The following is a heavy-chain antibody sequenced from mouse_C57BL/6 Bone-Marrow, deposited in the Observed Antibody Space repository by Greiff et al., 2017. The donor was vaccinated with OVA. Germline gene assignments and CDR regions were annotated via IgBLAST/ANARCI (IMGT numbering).Heavy chain of an antibody. CDR1: GYTFTDYY. Sequence: DVKLVESGPVLVKPGASVKMSCKASGYTFTDYYMNWVKQSHGKSLEWIGVINPYNGGTSYNQKFKGKATLTVDKSSSTAYMELNSLTSEDSAVYYCARVWDEDFDYWGQGTTLTVSS. D-gene: IGHD4-1*01. V-gene: IGHV1-19*01. CDR2: INPYNGGT. CDR3: ARVWDEDFDY. J-gene: IGHJ2*01.